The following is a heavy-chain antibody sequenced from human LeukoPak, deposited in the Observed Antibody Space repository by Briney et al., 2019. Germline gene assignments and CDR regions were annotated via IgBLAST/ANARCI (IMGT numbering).Heavy chain of an antibody. CDR3: VFDHRGVPNFDY. CDR2: INHSGST. CDR1: GGSFSGYY. D-gene: IGHD2-8*01. J-gene: IGHJ4*02. Sequence: SETLSLTCAVYGGSFSGYYWSWIRQPPGKGLEWIGEINHSGSTNYNPSLKSRVTISVDTSKNQFSLKLSSVTAADTAVYYCVFDHRGVPNFDYWGQGTLVTVSS. V-gene: IGHV4-34*01.